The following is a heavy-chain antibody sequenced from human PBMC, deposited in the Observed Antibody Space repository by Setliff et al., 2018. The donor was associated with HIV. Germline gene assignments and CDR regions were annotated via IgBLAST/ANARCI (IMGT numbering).Heavy chain of an antibody. D-gene: IGHD6-13*01. CDR2: IHHSGGT. CDR1: GYSISSGYY. CDR3: ARLPDINSWPFDY. V-gene: IGHV4-38-2*01. J-gene: IGHJ4*02. Sequence: SETLSLTCAVSGYSISSGYYWGWIRQTPGKGLEWIGYIHHSGGTQYNPSLMSRLTMSVDSSKNQFSLSLSSVTAADTAVYYCARLPDINSWPFDYWARGTLVTVSS.